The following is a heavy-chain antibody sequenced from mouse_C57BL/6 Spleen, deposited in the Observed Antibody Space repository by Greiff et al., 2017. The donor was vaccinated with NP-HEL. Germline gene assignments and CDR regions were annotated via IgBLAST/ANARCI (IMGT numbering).Heavy chain of an antibody. J-gene: IGHJ4*01. CDR3: ARHYYGSSFLYYYAMDY. D-gene: IGHD1-1*01. V-gene: IGHV1-39*01. CDR2: INPNYGTT. CDR1: GYSFTDYN. Sequence: VQLQQSGPELVKPGASVKISCTASGYSFTDYNMNWVKQSNGKSLEWIGVINPNYGTTSYNQKFKGKATLTVDQSSSTAYMQLNSLTSEDSAVYYCARHYYGSSFLYYYAMDYWGQGTSVTVSS.